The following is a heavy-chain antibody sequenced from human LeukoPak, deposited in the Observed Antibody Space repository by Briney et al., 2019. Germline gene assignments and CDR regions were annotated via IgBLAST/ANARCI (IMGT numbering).Heavy chain of an antibody. CDR3: ASRLTASPLGATADAWGY. CDR1: GGTFSSFA. Sequence: ASVKVSCKASGGTFSSFAISWVRQAPGQGLEWMGGFIPKLGIANYAQKFQGRVTITVDKSTSTASMEMSSLRSEDTAMYYCASRLTASPLGATADAWGYWGQGTLVTVSS. J-gene: IGHJ4*02. D-gene: IGHD1-26*01. V-gene: IGHV1-69*10. CDR2: FIPKLGIA.